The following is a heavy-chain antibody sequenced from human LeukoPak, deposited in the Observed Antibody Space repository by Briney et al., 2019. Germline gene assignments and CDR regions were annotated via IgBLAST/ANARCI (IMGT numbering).Heavy chain of an antibody. CDR1: GYTFIGYY. V-gene: IGHV1-2*02. CDR3: ATVRDIVVGGGPYYFDY. Sequence: ASVKVSCKASGYTFIGYYLHWVRQAPGQGLEWMGWINPHNGDTNYAQKFQGRVTMTRDTSITTAYMELSRLKSDDTAVYYCATVRDIVVGGGPYYFDYWGEGTLVTVSS. D-gene: IGHD2-15*01. J-gene: IGHJ4*02. CDR2: INPHNGDT.